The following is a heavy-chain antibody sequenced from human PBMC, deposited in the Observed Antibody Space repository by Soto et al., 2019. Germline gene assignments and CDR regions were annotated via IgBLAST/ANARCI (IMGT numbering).Heavy chain of an antibody. J-gene: IGHJ6*02. V-gene: IGHV1-58*01. CDR2: IVVGSGNT. CDR3: AAVYYYYYGMDV. CDR1: GFTFTSSA. Sequence: SVKLSCTASGFTFTSSAVQCVRQARGQRLEWIGWIVVGSGNTNYAQKFQERVTITRDMSTSTAYMELSSLRSEDTAVYYCAAVYYYYYGMDVWGQGTTVTVSS.